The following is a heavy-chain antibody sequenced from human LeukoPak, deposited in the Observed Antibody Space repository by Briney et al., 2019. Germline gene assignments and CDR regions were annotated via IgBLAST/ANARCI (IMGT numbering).Heavy chain of an antibody. V-gene: IGHV3-23*01. Sequence: GGSLRLSCATSGFTFNTYAMSWVRQAPGKGLDWVSVISYDGGSTYYADSVKGRFTISRDTSKNTLYLQMNSLRVEDTAVYYCTRSYSGVLAHFDYWGQGTLVTVSS. CDR2: ISYDGGST. J-gene: IGHJ4*02. CDR3: TRSYSGVLAHFDY. CDR1: GFTFNTYA. D-gene: IGHD5-12*01.